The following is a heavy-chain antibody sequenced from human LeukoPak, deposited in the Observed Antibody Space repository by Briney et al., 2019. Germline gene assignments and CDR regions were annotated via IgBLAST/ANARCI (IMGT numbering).Heavy chain of an antibody. D-gene: IGHD2-21*02. CDR1: GGSISSSFYY. J-gene: IGHJ4*02. Sequence: SETLSLTCTVSGGSISSSFYYWGWIRQPPGEGLEWIGSIYHSGSTYYNPSLKSRVTISVDTSRNQFSLKLTSVTAADTAVYYCARGPPYIVVVTAIGFFDYWGQGTLVTVSS. V-gene: IGHV4-39*01. CDR2: IYHSGST. CDR3: ARGPPYIVVVTAIGFFDY.